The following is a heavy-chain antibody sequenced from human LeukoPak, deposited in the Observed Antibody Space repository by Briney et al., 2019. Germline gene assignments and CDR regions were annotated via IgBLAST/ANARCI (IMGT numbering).Heavy chain of an antibody. CDR1: GGSISSYY. CDR2: IYTSGST. CDR3: AGERGEEYSSGWYKRNYFDN. V-gene: IGHV4-4*07. D-gene: IGHD6-19*01. J-gene: IGHJ4*02. Sequence: KPSETLSLTCTVSGGSISSYYWSWIRQPAGKGLEWIGRIYTSGSTNYNPSLKSRVTISADMSKNQFSLKLTSVTGADTAVYYCAGERGEEYSSGWYKRNYFDNWGQGIRVTVSS.